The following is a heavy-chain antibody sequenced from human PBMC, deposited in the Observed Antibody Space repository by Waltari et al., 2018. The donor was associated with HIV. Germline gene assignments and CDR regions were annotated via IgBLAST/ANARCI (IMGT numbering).Heavy chain of an antibody. J-gene: IGHJ4*02. CDR2: INPSGGST. D-gene: IGHD6-6*01. CDR3: ASGVAARPFDY. V-gene: IGHV1-46*03. Sequence: QVQLVQSGAEVKKPGASVKVSCTASGYTFTSYYMHWVRQAPGQGLEWMGIINPSGGSTSYAQKFQGRVTMTRDTSTSTVYMELSSLRSEDTAVYYCASGVAARPFDYWGQGTLVTVSS. CDR1: GYTFTSYY.